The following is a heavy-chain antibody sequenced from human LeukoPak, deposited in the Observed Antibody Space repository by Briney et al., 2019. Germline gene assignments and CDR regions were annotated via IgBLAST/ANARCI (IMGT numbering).Heavy chain of an antibody. D-gene: IGHD3-22*01. CDR1: GGSISSGNW. J-gene: IGHJ3*02. CDR2: SYNSGST. CDR3: ARVKNYYDSSGYYYSHAFDI. V-gene: IGHV4-4*02. Sequence: PSGTLSLTCAVSGGSISSGNWWRWGRPPPGKGVEWRGESYNSGSTNYNPSLKSRVTISVDTSENQFSLKLSSVTAADTAVYYCARVKNYYDSSGYYYSHAFDIWGQGTMVTVSS.